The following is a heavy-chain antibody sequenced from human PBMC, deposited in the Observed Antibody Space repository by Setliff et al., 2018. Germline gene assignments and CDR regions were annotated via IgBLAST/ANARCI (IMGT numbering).Heavy chain of an antibody. Sequence: ASVKVSCKASGYSFSNYDIMLVRQAPGQGLEWMGWISVYTGHTKSAQKFQGRVTMTTDTSTSTAYMELRSLTSDDTAVYYCARSQWDGLWFKELLSNWGQGTLVTVSS. V-gene: IGHV1-18*01. CDR1: GYSFSNYD. J-gene: IGHJ4*02. CDR2: ISVYTGHT. CDR3: ARSQWDGLWFKELLSN. D-gene: IGHD3-10*01.